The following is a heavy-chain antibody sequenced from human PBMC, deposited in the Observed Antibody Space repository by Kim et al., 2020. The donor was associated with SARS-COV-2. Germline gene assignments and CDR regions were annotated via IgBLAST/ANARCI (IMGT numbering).Heavy chain of an antibody. CDR2: INTYNGNT. Sequence: ASVKVSCKASGYTFTSYGLSWVRQAPGQGLEWMGWINTYNGNTDSAQKFQGRVSMTTDTSTSTAYMELRSLRSDDTAVYYCARDRGGSYSWFDPWGQGTLVTVSS. D-gene: IGHD1-26*01. J-gene: IGHJ5*02. V-gene: IGHV1-18*04. CDR1: GYTFTSYG. CDR3: ARDRGGSYSWFDP.